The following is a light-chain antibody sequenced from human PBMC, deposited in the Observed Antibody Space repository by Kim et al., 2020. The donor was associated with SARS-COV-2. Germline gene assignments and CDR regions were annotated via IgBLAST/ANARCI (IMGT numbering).Light chain of an antibody. CDR2: KAS. J-gene: IGKJ2*01. V-gene: IGKV1-5*03. CDR1: QSIGTC. CDR3: QQYNSYLYT. Sequence: DIQMTQSPSFLSASVGDRVTITCRASQSIGTCLAWYQQKPGKAPKVLIYKASSLESGVPSRFSGSGSGTEFTLTISSLQPDDFATYYCQQYNSYLYTFGQGTKLEI.